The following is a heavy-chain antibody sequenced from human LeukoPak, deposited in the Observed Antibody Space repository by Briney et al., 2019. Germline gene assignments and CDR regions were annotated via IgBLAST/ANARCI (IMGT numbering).Heavy chain of an antibody. D-gene: IGHD6-19*01. CDR2: IIPIFGTA. CDR3: VTYSSGWYAFDI. CDR1: GGTFSSYA. V-gene: IGHV1-69*05. J-gene: IGHJ3*02. Sequence: ASVKVSCKASGGTFSSYAIGWVRQAPGQGLEWMGGIIPIFGTANYAQKFQGRVTITTDESTSTAYMELSSLRSEDTAVYYCVTYSSGWYAFDIWGQGTMVTVSS.